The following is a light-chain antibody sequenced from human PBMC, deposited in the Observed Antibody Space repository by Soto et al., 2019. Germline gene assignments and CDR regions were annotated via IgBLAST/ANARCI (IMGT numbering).Light chain of an antibody. V-gene: IGKV3-11*01. CDR2: DAS. CDR3: HQRSNWLT. CDR1: QSVSSY. J-gene: IGKJ4*01. Sequence: ILLTQSPATLSLSPGERATLSCRASQSVSSYLAWYQQKPGQAPRLLIYDASNRATGIPARFSGSGSGTDFTLTISSLEPEDFSVYYCHQRSNWLTFGGGTKVDIK.